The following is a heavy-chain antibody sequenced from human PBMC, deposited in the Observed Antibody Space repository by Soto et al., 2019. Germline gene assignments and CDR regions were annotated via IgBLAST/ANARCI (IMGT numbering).Heavy chain of an antibody. V-gene: IGHV1-46*01. CDR3: ARDLAAAAY. Sequence: QVQLVQSGAEVKKPGASVKVSCKASGYIFTNYYIHWVRQAPGQGLEWMAIINPLPTSGSTNYAQKFQGRVTLTRDTSTSTVYLELSSLRSDATAVYYCARDLAAAAYWGQGTLVTVSS. CDR2: INPLPTSGST. CDR1: GYIFTNYY. D-gene: IGHD6-13*01. J-gene: IGHJ4*02.